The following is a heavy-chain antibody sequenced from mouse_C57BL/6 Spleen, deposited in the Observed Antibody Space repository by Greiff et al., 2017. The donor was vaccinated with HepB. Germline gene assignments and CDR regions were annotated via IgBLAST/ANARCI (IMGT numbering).Heavy chain of an antibody. CDR3: ARGESNCYYAMDY. Sequence: EVQRVESGGGLVKPGGSLKLSCAASGFTFSSYAMSWVRQTPEKRLEWVATISDGGSYTYYPDNVKGRFTISRDNAKNNLYLQMSHLKSEDTAMYYCARGESNCYYAMDYWGQGTSVTVSS. V-gene: IGHV5-4*01. D-gene: IGHD2-5*01. J-gene: IGHJ4*01. CDR1: GFTFSSYA. CDR2: ISDGGSYT.